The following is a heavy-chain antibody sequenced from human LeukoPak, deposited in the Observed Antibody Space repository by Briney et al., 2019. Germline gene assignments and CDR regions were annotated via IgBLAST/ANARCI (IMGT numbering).Heavy chain of an antibody. CDR1: GFTFDDYA. V-gene: IGHV3-43D*03. Sequence: PGGSLRLSCAASGFTFDDYAMHWVRQAPGKGLEWVSLISWDGGSTYYADSVKGRFTISRDNSKNSLYLQMNSLRAEDTALYYCAKGLLDSSGYYYFDYWGQGTLVTVSS. CDR2: ISWDGGST. J-gene: IGHJ4*02. D-gene: IGHD3-22*01. CDR3: AKGLLDSSGYYYFDY.